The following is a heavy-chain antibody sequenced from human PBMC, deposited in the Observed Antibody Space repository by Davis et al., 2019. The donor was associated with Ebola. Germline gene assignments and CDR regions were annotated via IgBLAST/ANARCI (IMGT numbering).Heavy chain of an antibody. CDR1: GFTFSDYY. CDR3: ARVFCSGGSCYAYYGMDV. J-gene: IGHJ6*02. CDR2: ISSSGSTI. V-gene: IGHV3-11*01. D-gene: IGHD2-15*01. Sequence: GESLKISCAASGFTFSDYYMSWIRQAPGKGLEWVSYISSSGSTIYYADSVKGRFTISRDNAKNSLYLQMNSLRAEDTAVYYCARVFCSGGSCYAYYGMDVWGQGTTVTV.